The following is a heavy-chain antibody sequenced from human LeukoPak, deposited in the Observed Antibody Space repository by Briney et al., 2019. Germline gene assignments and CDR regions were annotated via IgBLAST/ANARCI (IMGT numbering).Heavy chain of an antibody. CDR2: IYPGDSDT. CDR1: GYSFTSYW. J-gene: IGHJ4*02. Sequence: GESLKISCKGSGYSFTSYWIGWVRPMPGKGLEWMGIIYPGDSDTSYSPSFQGQVTISADKSISTAYLQWSSLKASDTAMYYCARHVGSSWSLEPLEFDYWGQGTLVTVSS. CDR3: ARHVGSSWSLEPLEFDY. V-gene: IGHV5-51*01. D-gene: IGHD6-13*01.